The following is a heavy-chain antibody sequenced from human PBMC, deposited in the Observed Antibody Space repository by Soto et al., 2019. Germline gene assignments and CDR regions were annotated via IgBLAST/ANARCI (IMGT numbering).Heavy chain of an antibody. CDR1: VFTFSSHW. CDR3: ARDADTIFGVADYGMDV. V-gene: IGHV3-74*01. D-gene: IGHD3-3*01. J-gene: IGHJ6*02. CDR2: INSDGSST. Sequence: GVLRLSCAASVFTFSSHWMHWVREAPGKGLVWVSRINSDGSSTSYADSVKGRFTISRDNAKNTLYLQMNSLRAEDTAVYYCARDADTIFGVADYGMDVWGQGTTVTVSS.